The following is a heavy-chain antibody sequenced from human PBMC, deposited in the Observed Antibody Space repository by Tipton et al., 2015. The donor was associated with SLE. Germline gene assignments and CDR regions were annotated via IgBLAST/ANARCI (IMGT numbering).Heavy chain of an antibody. CDR3: AKEESGYYYYYYGMDV. CDR2: IFVGGAT. V-gene: IGHV3-53*05. Sequence: SLRLSCAASGFTFSSYDMSWVRQAPGRGLEWVSVIFVGGATFHADSVKGRFTISRDNSKNTLYLQMNSLRPEDTAVYYCAKEESGYYYYYYGMDVWGHGTTVTVSS. CDR1: GFTFSSYD. D-gene: IGHD3-10*01. J-gene: IGHJ6*02.